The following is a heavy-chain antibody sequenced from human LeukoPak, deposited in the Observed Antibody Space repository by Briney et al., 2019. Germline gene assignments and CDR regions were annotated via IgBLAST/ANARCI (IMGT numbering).Heavy chain of an antibody. CDR1: GFTLTNAW. CDR3: TTDSD. CDR2: IKSKAAGGTT. J-gene: IGHJ4*02. Sequence: PGGSLRLSCTASGFTLTNAWMSWVRQAPGKGLEWVGRIKSKAAGGTTDYAALVKGRFTLSRDDSKNTLYLQMISLKTEDTAIYYCTTDSDWGQGTLVTVSS. V-gene: IGHV3-15*01.